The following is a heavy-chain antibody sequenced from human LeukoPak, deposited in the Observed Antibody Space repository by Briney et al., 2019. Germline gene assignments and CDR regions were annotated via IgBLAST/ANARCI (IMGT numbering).Heavy chain of an antibody. CDR2: INPNSGGT. V-gene: IGHV1-2*06. D-gene: IGHD3-16*02. Sequence: GASVKVSCKASGYTFTGYYMHWVRQAPGQGLEWMGRINPNSGGTNYAQKFQGRVTMTRDTSISTAHMELRSLNSDDTAVYYCARGGGYDYVWESYRFFDYWGQGTLVTVSS. CDR3: ARGGGYDYVWESYRFFDY. CDR1: GYTFTGYY. J-gene: IGHJ4*02.